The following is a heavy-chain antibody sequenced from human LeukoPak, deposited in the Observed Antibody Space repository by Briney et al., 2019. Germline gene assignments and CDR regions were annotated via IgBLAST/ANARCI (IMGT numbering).Heavy chain of an antibody. D-gene: IGHD1-26*01. Sequence: GGSLRLSCSVSGFTFSRYTMSWVRQAPGKGLERVSCMSSTSSSYKYYADSVKGRFTISRDNAKSSLYLQMNSLRAEDTAVYYCARDPYSGSYGANYYYYMDVWGKGTTVTISS. CDR3: ARDPYSGSYGANYYYYMDV. J-gene: IGHJ6*03. V-gene: IGHV3-21*05. CDR1: GFTFSRYT. CDR2: MSSTSSSYK.